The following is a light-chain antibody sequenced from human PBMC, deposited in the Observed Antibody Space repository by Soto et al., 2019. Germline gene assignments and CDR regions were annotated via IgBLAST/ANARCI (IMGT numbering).Light chain of an antibody. J-gene: IGLJ2*01. V-gene: IGLV9-49*01. CDR2: VGTGGIVG. Sequence: QAVVTQPPSASASLGASVTLTCTLSSGYSNYKVDWYQQRPGKGPRFVMPVGTGGIVGSKGDGIPDRFSVLGSGLNRYLTIKNIQEEDESDYHCGADHGSGSNFGGIGRGTKLTVL. CDR1: SGYSNYK. CDR3: GADHGSGSNFGG.